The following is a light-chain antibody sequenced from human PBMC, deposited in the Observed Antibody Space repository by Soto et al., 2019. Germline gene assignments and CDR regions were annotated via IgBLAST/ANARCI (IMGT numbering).Light chain of an antibody. CDR3: SSYTNSNTLV. CDR2: DVS. Sequence: QSALTQPASVSGSPGQSIAISCTGTSSDVGGYNYVSWYQQRPGRAPKLMIHDVSNRPSGVSNRFSGSKSGNTASLTISGLQAEDEADYYCSSYTNSNTLVFGGGTKLTVL. CDR1: SSDVGGYNY. V-gene: IGLV2-14*01. J-gene: IGLJ2*01.